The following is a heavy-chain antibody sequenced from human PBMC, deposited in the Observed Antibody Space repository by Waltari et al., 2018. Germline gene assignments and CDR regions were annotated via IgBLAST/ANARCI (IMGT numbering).Heavy chain of an antibody. CDR1: GFTFSSYS. J-gene: IGHJ6*03. CDR3: ARGDILTGYHFYYMDV. D-gene: IGHD3-9*01. CDR2: ISSSSSYI. V-gene: IGHV3-21*01. Sequence: EVQLVESGGGLVKPGGSLRLSCAASGFTFSSYSMNWLRQAPGKGLEWVSSISSSSSYIYYADSVKGRFTISRDNAKNSLYLQMNSLRAEDTAVYYCARGDILTGYHFYYMDVWGKGTTVTVSS.